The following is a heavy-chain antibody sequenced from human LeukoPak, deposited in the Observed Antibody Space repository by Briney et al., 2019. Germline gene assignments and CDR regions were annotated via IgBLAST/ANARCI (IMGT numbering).Heavy chain of an antibody. V-gene: IGHV1-2*02. CDR3: ARSSSITVAGYFDY. D-gene: IGHD6-19*01. J-gene: IGHJ4*02. CDR2: INPNSGGT. CDR1: GYTFTSYY. Sequence: ASVKVSCKASGYTFTSYYMHWVRQAPGQGLEWMGWINPNSGGTNYAQKFQGRVTMTRDTSISTAYMELSRLRSDDTAVYYCARSSSITVAGYFDYWGQGTLVTVSS.